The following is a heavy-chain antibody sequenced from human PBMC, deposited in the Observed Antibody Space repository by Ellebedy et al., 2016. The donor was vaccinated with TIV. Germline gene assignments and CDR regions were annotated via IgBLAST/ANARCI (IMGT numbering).Heavy chain of an antibody. CDR1: GFTFNSRW. Sequence: PGGSLRLSCTASGFTFNSRWMHWVRQAPGKGLVWVSRIKGDGTNTIYADSVKGRFTISRDNAKKKVYLQMNSLRAEDTAIYYCARHGDDYNFDYWGQGTLVTVSS. J-gene: IGHJ4*02. CDR3: ARHGDDYNFDY. V-gene: IGHV3-74*01. CDR2: IKGDGTNT. D-gene: IGHD5-24*01.